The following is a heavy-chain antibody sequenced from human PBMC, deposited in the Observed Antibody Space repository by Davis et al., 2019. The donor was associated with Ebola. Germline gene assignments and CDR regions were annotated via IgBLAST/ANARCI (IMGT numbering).Heavy chain of an antibody. CDR3: ASVGCTNGVCYQYGMDV. V-gene: IGHV1-3*01. Sequence: ASVKVSCKASGYTFTSYAMHWVRQAPGQRLEWMGWINAGNGNTKYSQKFQGRVTITRDTSASTAYMELSSLRSEDTAVYYCASVGCTNGVCYQYGMDVWGQGTTVTVSS. D-gene: IGHD2-8*01. J-gene: IGHJ6*02. CDR2: INAGNGNT. CDR1: GYTFTSYA.